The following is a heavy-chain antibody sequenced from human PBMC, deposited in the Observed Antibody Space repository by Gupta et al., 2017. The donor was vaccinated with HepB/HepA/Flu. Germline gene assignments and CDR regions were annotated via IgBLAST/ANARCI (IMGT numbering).Heavy chain of an antibody. CDR1: ACRIDESA. CDR3: ARLNCGGDCYGGFDI. J-gene: IGHJ3*02. D-gene: IGHD2-21*01. CDR2: ISWNSVTR. V-gene: IGHV3-9*03. Sequence: EVQLVASAGGLVQPGSSLTVSCAAQACRIDESAIHWVRQAPGKGLEWVSGISWNSVTRGYADSVRGRFTISRDNGKNSVYLQMNSLSAEDMALYYCARLNCGGDCYGGFDIWGQGTMVTVSS.